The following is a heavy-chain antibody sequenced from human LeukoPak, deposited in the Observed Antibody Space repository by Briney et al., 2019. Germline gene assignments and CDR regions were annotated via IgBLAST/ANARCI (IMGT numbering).Heavy chain of an antibody. CDR3: ARAAVAGTFCDY. J-gene: IGHJ4*02. Sequence: GASVEVSCKASGGTFSSYAISWVRQAPGQGLEWMGWINPNSGGTNYAQKFQGRVTMTRDTSISTAYMELSRLRSDDTAVYYCARAAVAGTFCDYWGQGTLVTVSS. D-gene: IGHD6-19*01. V-gene: IGHV1-2*02. CDR1: GGTFSSYA. CDR2: INPNSGGT.